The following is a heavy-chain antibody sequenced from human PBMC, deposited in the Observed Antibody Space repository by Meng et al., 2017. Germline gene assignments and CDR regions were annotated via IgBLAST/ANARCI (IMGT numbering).Heavy chain of an antibody. J-gene: IGHJ3*02. CDR3: ASLGSRRGAHAFDI. D-gene: IGHD3-10*01. V-gene: IGHV3-30*04. CDR2: ISYDGSNK. Sequence: QGEGAEAGGGLVQPGMFLGPSCAAPGFTVTSHAMHWVRQAPGKGLEWVAVISYDGSNKYYADSVKGRFTISRDNSKNTLYLQMNSLRAEDTAVYYCASLGSRRGAHAFDIWGQGTMVTVSS. CDR1: GFTVTSHA.